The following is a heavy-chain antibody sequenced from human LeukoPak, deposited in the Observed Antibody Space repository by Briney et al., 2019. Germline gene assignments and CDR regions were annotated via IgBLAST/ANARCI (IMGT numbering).Heavy chain of an antibody. CDR1: GFTFSSYA. D-gene: IGHD6-13*01. Sequence: GGSLRLSCAASGFTFSSYAMSWVRQAPGKGLEWISAISGSGGSTYYADSVKGRFTISRDNSKNTLYLQMNSLRAEDTAVYYLAKDQQQLVPYYYYYYGMDVWGQGTTVTVSS. CDR3: AKDQQQLVPYYYYYYGMDV. V-gene: IGHV3-23*01. J-gene: IGHJ6*02. CDR2: ISGSGGST.